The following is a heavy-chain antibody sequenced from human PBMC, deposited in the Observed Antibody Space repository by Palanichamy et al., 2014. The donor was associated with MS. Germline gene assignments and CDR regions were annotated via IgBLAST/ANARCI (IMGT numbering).Heavy chain of an antibody. J-gene: IGHJ5*01. CDR3: ARGSRDGYDYGSGWFDS. CDR2: IDHSGNT. Sequence: QVQLQESGPGLVKPSETLSLTSSVSGYSISSSYYWGWIRQPPGKGLEWIGSIDHSGNTHYNPSLKSRVILSLDTFKNQFSLKLKSVTAADAAVYYCARGSRDGYDYGSGWFDSWGQGTLVTVSS. D-gene: IGHD5-24*01. CDR1: GYSISSSYY. V-gene: IGHV4-38-2*02.